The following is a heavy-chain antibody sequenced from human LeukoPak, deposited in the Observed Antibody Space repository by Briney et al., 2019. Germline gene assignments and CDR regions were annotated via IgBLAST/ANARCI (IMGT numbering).Heavy chain of an antibody. CDR2: INPDTGFT. CDR1: GYTFTDDY. D-gene: IGHD1-7*01. Sequence: ASVKVSCTASGYTFTDDYMHWVRQAPGQGLEFMGWINPDTGFTKYAQKFQGRVTMTRDTSISTAYMELSRLRSDDTAVYYCARDPVRSSPWELWFDPWGQGTLVTVSS. CDR3: ARDPVRSSPWELWFDP. V-gene: IGHV1-2*02. J-gene: IGHJ5*02.